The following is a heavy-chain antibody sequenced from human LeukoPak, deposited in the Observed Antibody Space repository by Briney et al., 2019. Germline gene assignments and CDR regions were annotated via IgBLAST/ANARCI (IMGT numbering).Heavy chain of an antibody. J-gene: IGHJ4*02. Sequence: GASVKVSRKVSGYTLTELSMHWVRQAPGKGLEWMGGFDPEDGETIYAQKFQGRVTMTEDTSTDTAYMELSSLRSEDTAVYYCATDRGRFGETHRGICIYWGQGTLVTVSS. D-gene: IGHD3-10*01. CDR1: GYTLTELS. V-gene: IGHV1-24*01. CDR3: ATDRGRFGETHRGICIY. CDR2: FDPEDGET.